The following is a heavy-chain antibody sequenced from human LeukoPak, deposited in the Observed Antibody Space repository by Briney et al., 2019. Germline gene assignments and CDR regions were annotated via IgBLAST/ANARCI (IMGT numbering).Heavy chain of an antibody. CDR3: AKDVRGGPILGAGSVDF. CDR1: RFTFSRYA. CDR2: XXNKGNNK. J-gene: IGHJ4*02. D-gene: IGHD1-26*01. V-gene: IGHV3-23*05. Sequence: GGSLRLSCAATRFTFSRYAMSWVRQAPAKGLEWVSAXXNKGNNKYYADSVKGRFTISRDNSKNTLYLQMDSLRAEDTAVYYCAKDVRGGPILGAGSVDFWGQGTLVTVSS.